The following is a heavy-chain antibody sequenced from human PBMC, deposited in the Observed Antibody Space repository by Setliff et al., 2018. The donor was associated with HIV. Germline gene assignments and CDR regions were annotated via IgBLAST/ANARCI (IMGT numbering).Heavy chain of an antibody. CDR3: TRERTFYYTGGDYYLDY. D-gene: IGHD2-21*01. CDR2: INAGNGDT. Sequence: ASVKVSCKASGYTFTNYAILWVRQAPGRGLEWMGWINAGNGDTKYSQNFQGRVTITMDTSATTVYMELRSLGSEDTAVYYCTRERTFYYTGGDYYLDYWGQGTLVTVSS. V-gene: IGHV1-3*01. J-gene: IGHJ4*02. CDR1: GYTFTNYA.